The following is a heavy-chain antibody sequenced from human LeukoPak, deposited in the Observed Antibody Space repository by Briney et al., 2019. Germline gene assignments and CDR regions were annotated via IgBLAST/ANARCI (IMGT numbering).Heavy chain of an antibody. J-gene: IGHJ4*02. CDR3: ARDLPHYGGNSFDY. V-gene: IGHV4-59*01. CDR1: AGSISSFY. Sequence: SETLSLTCPVSAGSISSFYWSWVRQPPGKGLEWIGYIYYSGSTNYNASLKSRVTISVDTSKNQFSLKLSSVTAADTAVYYCARDLPHYGGNSFDYWGQGTLVTVSS. D-gene: IGHD4-23*01. CDR2: IYYSGST.